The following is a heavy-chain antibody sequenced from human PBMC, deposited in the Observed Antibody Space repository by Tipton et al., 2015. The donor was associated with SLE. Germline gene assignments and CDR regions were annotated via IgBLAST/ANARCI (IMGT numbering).Heavy chain of an antibody. Sequence: TLSLTCTVSGDFSRTDYWSWIRQPPGKGLEWIGSIYYSGNTYYNPSLKSRVTISVDTSKNQFSLKLSSVTAADTAIYYCARHNGRAVSRLDPWGQGTLVTVSS. J-gene: IGHJ5*02. CDR2: IYYSGNT. V-gene: IGHV4-59*08. CDR1: GDFSRTDY. CDR3: ARHNGRAVSRLDP. D-gene: IGHD5/OR15-5a*01.